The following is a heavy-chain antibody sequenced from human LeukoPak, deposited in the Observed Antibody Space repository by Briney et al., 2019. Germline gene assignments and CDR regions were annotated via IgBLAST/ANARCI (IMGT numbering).Heavy chain of an antibody. CDR1: GVSFSSYG. CDR3: AREGGQTLDYYGSGSSLDY. CDR2: IIPIFGTA. J-gene: IGHJ4*02. Sequence: ASVKVSCKASGVSFSSYGISWVRQAPGQGLQWMGGIIPIFGTATYAQRFQGRVTITADESTNTAYLELSSLRSEDTAVYYCAREGGQTLDYYGSGSSLDYWGQGTLVTVSS. V-gene: IGHV1-69*01. D-gene: IGHD3-10*01.